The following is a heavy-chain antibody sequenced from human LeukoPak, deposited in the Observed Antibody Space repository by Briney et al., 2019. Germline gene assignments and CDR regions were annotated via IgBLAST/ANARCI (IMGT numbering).Heavy chain of an antibody. CDR3: ARSTYSSSWYSGYYYGMDV. CDR1: GYTFTSYG. D-gene: IGHD6-13*01. V-gene: IGHV1-18*01. CDR2: ISAYNGNT. Sequence: ASVKVSCKASGYTFTSYGISWVRQAPGQGPEWMGWISAYNGNTNYAQKLQGRVTMTTDTSTSTAYMELRSLRSDDTAVYYCARSTYSSSWYSGYYYGMDVWGQGTTVTVSS. J-gene: IGHJ6*02.